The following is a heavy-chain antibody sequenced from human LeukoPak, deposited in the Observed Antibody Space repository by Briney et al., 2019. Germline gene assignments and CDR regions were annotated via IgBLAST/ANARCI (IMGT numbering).Heavy chain of an antibody. V-gene: IGHV3-23*01. Sequence: PGGSLRLSCAASGFSFRNYAISWVRQAPGKGLEWVSSISGSGGSTYSADSVKGRFTISRENSNNTLYLQMNSLRADDTAMYYCAKDSEATITPLSAFDIWCQGTMVTVSS. CDR3: AKDSEATITPLSAFDI. CDR2: ISGSGGST. CDR1: GFSFRNYA. J-gene: IGHJ3*02. D-gene: IGHD4-23*01.